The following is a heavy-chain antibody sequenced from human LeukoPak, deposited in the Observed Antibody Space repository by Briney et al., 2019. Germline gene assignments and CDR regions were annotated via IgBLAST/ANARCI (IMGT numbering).Heavy chain of an antibody. CDR3: ARDSSGWYRHQKT. CDR1: GFTFSSYW. J-gene: IGHJ5*02. CDR2: IKQDGSEK. Sequence: GGSLRLSCAASGFTFSSYWMSWVHQAPGKGLEWVANIKQDGSEKYYVDSVKGRFTISRDNAKNSLYLQMNSLRAEDTAVYYCARDSSGWYRHQKTWGQGTLVTVSS. D-gene: IGHD6-19*01. V-gene: IGHV3-7*01.